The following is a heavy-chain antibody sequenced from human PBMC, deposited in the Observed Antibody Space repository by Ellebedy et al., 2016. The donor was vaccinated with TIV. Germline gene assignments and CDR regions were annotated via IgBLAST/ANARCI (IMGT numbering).Heavy chain of an antibody. V-gene: IGHV4-39*01. J-gene: IGHJ6*02. CDR1: GGSISSSDHY. CDR2: IYYSGST. CDR3: VRQDGGKYDYYGMDV. D-gene: IGHD1-26*01. Sequence: MPSETLSLTCTVSGGSISSSDHYWGWIRQPPGKGLEWIGSIYYSGSTYYKPSLKSRVTISVDTSKNQFSLKLSSVTAADTAVYYCVRQDGGKYDYYGMDVWGQGTTVTVSS.